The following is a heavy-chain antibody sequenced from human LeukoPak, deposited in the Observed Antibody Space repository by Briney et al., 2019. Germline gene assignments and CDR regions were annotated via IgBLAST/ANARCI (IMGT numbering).Heavy chain of an antibody. J-gene: IGHJ4*02. Sequence: PSETLSLTCTVSGGSISSSSYYWGWIRQPPGKGLEWIGSIYYSGSTYYNPSLKSRVTISGDTSKNQFSLKLSSVTAADTAVYYCARHSNPHWLVDYWGQGTLVTVSS. CDR2: IYYSGST. CDR3: ARHSNPHWLVDY. CDR1: GGSISSSSYY. V-gene: IGHV4-39*01. D-gene: IGHD6-19*01.